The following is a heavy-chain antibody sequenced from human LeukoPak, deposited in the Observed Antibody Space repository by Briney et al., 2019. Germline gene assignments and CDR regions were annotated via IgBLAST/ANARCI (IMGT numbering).Heavy chain of an antibody. J-gene: IGHJ4*02. CDR1: GFTFSSYG. CDR3: ARRDYYGSGSYGVDY. Sequence: GSLRLSCAASGFTFSSYGMHWVRQAPGKGLEWVAVISYNGSNKYYADSVKGRFTISRDNSKNTLYLQMNSLRAEDTAVYYCARRDYYGSGSYGVDYWGQGTLVTVSS. CDR2: ISYNGSNK. V-gene: IGHV3-30*03. D-gene: IGHD3-10*01.